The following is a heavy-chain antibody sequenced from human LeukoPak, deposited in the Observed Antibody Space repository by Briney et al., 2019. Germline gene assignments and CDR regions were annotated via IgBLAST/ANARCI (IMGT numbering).Heavy chain of an antibody. CDR3: ARGARGNYYYYYYMDV. CDR1: GGSFSGYY. CDR2: INHSGST. Sequence: IPSETLSLTCAVYGGSFSGYYWSWIRQPPGKGLEWIGEINHSGSTNYNPSLKSRVTISVDTSKNQFSLKLSSVTAADTAVYYCARGARGNYYYYYYMDVWGKGTTVTISS. J-gene: IGHJ6*03. V-gene: IGHV4-34*01.